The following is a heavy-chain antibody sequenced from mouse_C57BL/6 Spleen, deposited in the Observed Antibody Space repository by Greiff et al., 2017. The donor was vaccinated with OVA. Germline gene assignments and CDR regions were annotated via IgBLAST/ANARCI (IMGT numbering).Heavy chain of an antibody. CDR3: ARDRNDGNSYWYLDV. Sequence: EVQLQQSGPGMVKPSQSLSLTCTVTGYSITSGYDWHWIRHFPGNKLEWMGYISYSGSTNYNPSLKSRISITHDTSKRHFFLKLDSVTTEDTATYYCARDRNDGNSYWYLDVWGTGTTVTVSS. V-gene: IGHV3-1*01. CDR2: ISYSGST. CDR1: GYSITSGYD. D-gene: IGHD2-1*01. J-gene: IGHJ1*03.